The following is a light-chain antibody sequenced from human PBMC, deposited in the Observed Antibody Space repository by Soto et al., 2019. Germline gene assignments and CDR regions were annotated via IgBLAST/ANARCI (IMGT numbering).Light chain of an antibody. CDR3: QNYNGAPWT. Sequence: DIQMTQSPSSLSASVGDRVTITCRASQDLSNYLAWYQQKPGKVPKLLIYDASTLHSGVPSRFSGSGSGTDFTLTISGLQPEDVANYYCQNYNGAPWTFGQGTKVEIE. V-gene: IGKV1-27*01. CDR1: QDLSNY. J-gene: IGKJ1*01. CDR2: DAS.